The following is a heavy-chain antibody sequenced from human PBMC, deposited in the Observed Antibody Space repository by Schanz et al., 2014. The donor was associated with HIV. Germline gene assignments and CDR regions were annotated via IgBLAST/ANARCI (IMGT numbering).Heavy chain of an antibody. CDR3: AREKYCSGGSCSGIFDY. V-gene: IGHV3-74*01. CDR1: GFTFSTYW. Sequence: EVQLVESGGGLVQPGGSLRLSCAASGFTFSTYWMHWVRQAPGKGLVWVSRIDSDGSSTSYADSVKGRFTISRDNAKNTLYLQMNSLRAEDTAVYYCAREKYCSGGSCSGIFDYWGQGILVTVSP. CDR2: IDSDGSST. D-gene: IGHD2-15*01. J-gene: IGHJ4*02.